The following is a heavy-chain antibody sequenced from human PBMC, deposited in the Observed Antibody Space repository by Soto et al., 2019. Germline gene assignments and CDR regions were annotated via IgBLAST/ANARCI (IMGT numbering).Heavy chain of an antibody. CDR3: ARGLLVTHYYYGMEV. CDR1: GYTFTSYN. Sequence: ASVKFSCKVSGYTFTSYNMHWVRQAPGQGLEWMGIINPSGGSTSYAQKFQGRVTMTRNTSISTAYMELSSLRSEDTAVYYCARGLLVTHYYYGMEVWGQGTTVTVSS. J-gene: IGHJ6*02. D-gene: IGHD5-18*01. CDR2: INPSGGST. V-gene: IGHV1-46*01.